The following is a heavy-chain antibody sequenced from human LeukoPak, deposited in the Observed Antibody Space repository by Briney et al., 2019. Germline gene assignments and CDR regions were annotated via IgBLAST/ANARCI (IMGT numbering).Heavy chain of an antibody. CDR2: ISAYNGNT. CDR1: GYTFTSYG. Sequence: ASVKVSCKASGYTFTSYGISWARQAPGQGLEWMGWISAYNGNTNYAQKLQGRVTMTTDTSTSTAYMELRSLRSDDTAVYYRARVIRGGWPLEFDYWGQGTLVTVSS. CDR3: ARVIRGGWPLEFDY. D-gene: IGHD6-19*01. V-gene: IGHV1-18*01. J-gene: IGHJ4*02.